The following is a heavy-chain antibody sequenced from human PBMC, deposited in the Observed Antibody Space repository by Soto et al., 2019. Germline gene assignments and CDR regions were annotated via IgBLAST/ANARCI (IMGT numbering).Heavy chain of an antibody. V-gene: IGHV1-18*01. CDR1: GYTFTNYG. CDR3: AREGAGSTPVGY. CDR2: ISAYNGHT. Sequence: QGQLVQSGPEVKKPGAAVKVSCKASGYTFTNYGFNWVRQAPGQGLEWMGWISAYNGHTKYSQIFQARVIMTTDTSTSTAYMELRSMTSDYSAVYYCAREGAGSTPVGYWGQGTLVPVSS. J-gene: IGHJ4*02. D-gene: IGHD2-2*01.